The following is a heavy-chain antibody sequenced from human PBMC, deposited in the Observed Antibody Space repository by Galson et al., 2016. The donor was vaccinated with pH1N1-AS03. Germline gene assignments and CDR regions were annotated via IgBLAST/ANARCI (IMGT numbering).Heavy chain of an antibody. CDR3: ARDGQLWPHYYPLDV. CDR1: GAPITSGSHY. V-gene: IGHV4-61*01. Sequence: ETLSLTCSISGAPITSGSHYWTWIRQLPGKGLEWIGYIYYSGTTTFNPPLATRVTMSVDRSKGQFTLNLMSVTAADTAVYYCARDGQLWPHYYPLDVWGQGTTVTVSS. D-gene: IGHD3-22*01. CDR2: IYYSGTT. J-gene: IGHJ6*02.